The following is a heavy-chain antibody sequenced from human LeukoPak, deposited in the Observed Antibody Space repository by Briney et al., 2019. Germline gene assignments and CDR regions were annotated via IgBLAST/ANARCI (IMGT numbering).Heavy chain of an antibody. CDR3: ARDITYYDFWSGYLPQYYFDY. J-gene: IGHJ4*02. D-gene: IGHD3-3*01. CDR2: ISSSSSYI. Sequence: GGSLRLSCAASGFTFSSYSMNWVRQAPGKGLEWVSSISSSSSYIYYADSVKGRFTISRDNAKNSLYLQMNSLRAEDTAVCYCARDITYYDFWSGYLPQYYFDYWGQGTLVTVSS. CDR1: GFTFSSYS. V-gene: IGHV3-21*01.